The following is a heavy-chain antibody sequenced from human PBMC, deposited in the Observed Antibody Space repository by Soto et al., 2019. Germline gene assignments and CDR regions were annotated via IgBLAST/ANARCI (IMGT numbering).Heavy chain of an antibody. CDR1: GGPIRAYH. CDR2: VLYSGST. J-gene: IGHJ4*02. V-gene: IGHV4-59*12. D-gene: IGHD3-16*01. Sequence: PSETLSLTCAVSGGPIRAYHWTWIRQPPGKGLEWIGYVLYSGSTYYNPSLKSRVTISVDTSKNQFSLKLSSVTAADTAVYYCARGPGIMAKIDYWGQGTLVTVSS. CDR3: ARGPGIMAKIDY.